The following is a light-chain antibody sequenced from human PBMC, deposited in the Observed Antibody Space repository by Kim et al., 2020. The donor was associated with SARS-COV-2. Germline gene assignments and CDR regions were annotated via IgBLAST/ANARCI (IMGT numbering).Light chain of an antibody. Sequence: SPGERATLSCRTSQSVSNNYLAWYQQKPGQAPWLLIYGASSRATGIPDRFSGSGSGRDFTLTISRLEPEDFAVYYCQHYGSSPRTFGQGTKVDIK. V-gene: IGKV3-20*01. CDR3: QHYGSSPRT. J-gene: IGKJ1*01. CDR1: QSVSNNY. CDR2: GAS.